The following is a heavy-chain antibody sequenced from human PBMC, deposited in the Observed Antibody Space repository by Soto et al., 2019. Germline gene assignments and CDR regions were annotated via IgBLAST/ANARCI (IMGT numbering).Heavy chain of an antibody. V-gene: IGHV3-64D*06. Sequence: PWRSLRLSCSASGFTFSMFSMHCVRQAPGKGLEYVSGISSNGNSTYYADFVKGRVTISRDNSKNTLYLQMSSLRAVDTAVYYCVHPRSTVQIPPTWGQGTLVTVSS. CDR1: GFTFSMFS. CDR3: VHPRSTVQIPPT. D-gene: IGHD4-17*01. CDR2: ISSNGNST. J-gene: IGHJ5*02.